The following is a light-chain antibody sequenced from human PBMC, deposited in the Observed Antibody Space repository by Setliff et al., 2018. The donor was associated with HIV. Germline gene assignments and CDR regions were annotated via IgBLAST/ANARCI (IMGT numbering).Light chain of an antibody. J-gene: IGLJ3*02. Sequence: QSVLTQPASVSGSPGQSITISCTGTSGDIGAFTFVSWYQQYPGKAPKLMIYEVNNRPSGVSDRYSGSKSGNTASLTISGLQAEDEGYYYCSSYTRDATVMFGGGTKVTVL. CDR2: EVN. CDR3: SSYTRDATVM. V-gene: IGLV2-14*01. CDR1: SGDIGAFTF.